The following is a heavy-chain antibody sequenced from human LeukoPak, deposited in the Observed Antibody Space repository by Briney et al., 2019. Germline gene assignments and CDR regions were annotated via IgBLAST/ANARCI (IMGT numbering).Heavy chain of an antibody. V-gene: IGHV4-34*01. Sequence: PSETLSLTCAVYGGSFSGYYWSWIRQPPGKGLEWIGEINHSGSTNYNPSLKSRVTLSVDTSKNQFSLKLSSVTAADTAVYYCARLQYYDILTGPDYWGQGTLVTVSS. CDR2: INHSGST. CDR3: ARLQYYDILTGPDY. D-gene: IGHD3-9*01. CDR1: GGSFSGYY. J-gene: IGHJ4*02.